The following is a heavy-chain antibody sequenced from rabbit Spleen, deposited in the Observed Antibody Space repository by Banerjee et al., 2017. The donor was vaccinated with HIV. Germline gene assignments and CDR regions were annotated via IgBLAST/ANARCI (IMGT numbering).Heavy chain of an antibody. CDR1: GFSFSSSYW. D-gene: IGHD8-1*01. CDR2: IVSSSGST. V-gene: IGHV1S47*01. CDR3: ARDTASSFSSYGMDL. Sequence: QEQLVESGGGLVQPEGSLTLTCTASGFSFSSSYWMCWVRQAPGKGLEWVACIVSSSGSTYYASWVNGRFTISRSTSLNTVTLQMTSLTAADTATYFCARDTASSFSSYGMDLWGQGTLVTVS. J-gene: IGHJ6*01.